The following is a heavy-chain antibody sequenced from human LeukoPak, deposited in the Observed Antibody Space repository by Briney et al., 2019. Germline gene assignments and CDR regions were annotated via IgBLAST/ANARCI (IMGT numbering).Heavy chain of an antibody. Sequence: GASVKVSXKASGGTFSSYAISWVRRAPGQGLEWMGRIIPIFGTANYAQKFQGRVTITTDESTSTAYMELSSLRSEDTAVYYCAREDIVVVPAANLLWGQGTLVTVSS. J-gene: IGHJ4*02. CDR1: GGTFSSYA. CDR3: AREDIVVVPAANLL. V-gene: IGHV1-69*05. CDR2: IIPIFGTA. D-gene: IGHD2-2*01.